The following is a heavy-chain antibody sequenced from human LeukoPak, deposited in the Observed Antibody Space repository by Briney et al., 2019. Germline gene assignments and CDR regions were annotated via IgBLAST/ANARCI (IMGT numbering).Heavy chain of an antibody. CDR1: GFPFSSYA. J-gene: IGHJ4*02. D-gene: IGHD2-2*01. V-gene: IGHV3-23*01. CDR2: ISGSGGST. Sequence: GGSLRLSCSASGFPFSSYAMHWVRQAPGKGLEYVSAISGSGGSTNYADSVKGRFTISRDNSKNTLHLQMNSLRAEDTAVYYCAKARYCSSSSCYGTHADYWGQGTLVTASS. CDR3: AKARYCSSSSCYGTHADY.